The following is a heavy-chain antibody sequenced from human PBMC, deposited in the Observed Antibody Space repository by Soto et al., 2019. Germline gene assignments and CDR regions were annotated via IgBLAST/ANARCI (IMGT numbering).Heavy chain of an antibody. D-gene: IGHD2-15*01. CDR2: IWYDGSNK. J-gene: IGHJ4*02. CDR1: GFTFSSYG. CDR3: AILIYCSGGSFYNY. Sequence: GGSLRLCCAACGFTFSSYGMHWVRQAPGKGLEWVAFIWYDGSNKYYADSANGRFTISSDNSKNTLYLQMNSLRAEDTAVYYFAILIYCSGGSFYNYCEQGTLFTVSS. V-gene: IGHV3-30*02.